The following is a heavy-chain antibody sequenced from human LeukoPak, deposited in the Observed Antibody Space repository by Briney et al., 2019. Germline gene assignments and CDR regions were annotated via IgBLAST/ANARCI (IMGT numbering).Heavy chain of an antibody. D-gene: IGHD3-9*01. J-gene: IGHJ4*02. V-gene: IGHV1-2*02. CDR1: GYTFTGYY. Sequence: VSVKVSCKASGYTFTGYYMHWVRQAPGQGLEWMGWTNPNSGGTNYAQKFQGRVTMTRDTSISTAYMELSRLRSDDTAVYYCATGGYDILTGYPDVDYWGQGTLVTVSS. CDR2: TNPNSGGT. CDR3: ATGGYDILTGYPDVDY.